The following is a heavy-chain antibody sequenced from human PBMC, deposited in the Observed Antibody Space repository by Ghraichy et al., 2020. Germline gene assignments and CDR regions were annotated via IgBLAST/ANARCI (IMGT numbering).Heavy chain of an antibody. V-gene: IGHV1-8*01. D-gene: IGHD2-8*01. CDR1: GYTFTSYD. Sequence: ASVKVSCKASGYTFTSYDINWVRQATGQGLEWMGWMNPNSGNTGYAQKFQGRVTMTRNTSISTAYMELSSLRSEDTAVYYCARGESMLYYYYYGMDVWGQGTTVTVSS. J-gene: IGHJ6*02. CDR3: ARGESMLYYYYYGMDV. CDR2: MNPNSGNT.